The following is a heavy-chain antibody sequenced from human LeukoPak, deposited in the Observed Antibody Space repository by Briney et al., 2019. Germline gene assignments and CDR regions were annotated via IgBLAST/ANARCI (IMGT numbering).Heavy chain of an antibody. D-gene: IGHD4-4*01. J-gene: IGHJ4*02. CDR3: ARGLGPGTVTAG. Sequence: GASVKVSCKASGYTFTGYYMHWVRQAPGQGLEWMGWINPNSGGTNYAQKFQGRVTMTRDTSISTAYMELSSLRSEDTAVYYCARGLGPGTVTAGWGQGTLVTVSS. CDR1: GYTFTGYY. CDR2: INPNSGGT. V-gene: IGHV1-2*02.